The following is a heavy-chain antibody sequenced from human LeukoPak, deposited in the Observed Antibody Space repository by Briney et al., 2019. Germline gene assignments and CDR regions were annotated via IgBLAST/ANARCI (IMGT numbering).Heavy chain of an antibody. D-gene: IGHD1-26*01. Sequence: PGGSLRLSCAASGFTFSSSAMTWVRQAPGKGLEWVSSLTGGSDNSEHADSVKGRFSISRDNSKNTLYLQMNSLRAEDTAVYYCARDLAWDVDPYGMDVWGQGTTVTVSS. J-gene: IGHJ6*02. CDR2: LTGGSDNS. V-gene: IGHV3-23*01. CDR3: ARDLAWDVDPYGMDV. CDR1: GFTFSSSA.